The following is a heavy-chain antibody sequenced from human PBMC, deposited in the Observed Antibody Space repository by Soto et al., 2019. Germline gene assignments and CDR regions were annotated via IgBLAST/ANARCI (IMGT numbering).Heavy chain of an antibody. CDR3: VRARSTDSRPDY. Sequence: GSLSLSCAASGFTFGLYSMIWVRQAPGKGLEWVASITSSSSYIYYEDSLKGRFTISRDNAKNSLFLQLDSLRAEDTAVYFCVRARSTDSRPDYWGQGTLVTVSS. V-gene: IGHV3-21*01. CDR2: ITSSSSYI. D-gene: IGHD3-22*01. J-gene: IGHJ4*02. CDR1: GFTFGLYS.